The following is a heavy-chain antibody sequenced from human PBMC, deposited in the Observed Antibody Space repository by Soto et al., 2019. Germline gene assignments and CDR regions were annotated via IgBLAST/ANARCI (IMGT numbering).Heavy chain of an antibody. D-gene: IGHD5-12*01. Sequence: GGSLRLSCAASGFTFSSYSMNWVRQAPGKGLEWVSYISSSSSTIYYADSVKGRFTISRDNAKNSLYLQMNSLRAEDTAVYYCAKKIYHRFDPWGQGTLVTVSS. V-gene: IGHV3-48*01. CDR2: ISSSSSTI. CDR1: GFTFSSYS. J-gene: IGHJ5*02. CDR3: AKKIYHRFDP.